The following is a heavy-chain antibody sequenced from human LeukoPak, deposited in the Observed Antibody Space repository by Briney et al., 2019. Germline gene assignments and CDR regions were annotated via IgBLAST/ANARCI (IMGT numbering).Heavy chain of an antibody. V-gene: IGHV3-48*04. J-gene: IGHJ4*02. D-gene: IGHD3-10*01. CDR2: ISSSGSTI. CDR3: AKDLYGSGRGPDY. CDR1: GFTFSNYW. Sequence: PGGSLRLSCAASGFTFSNYWMSWVRQAPGKGLEWVSYISSSGSTIYYADSVKGRFTISRDNAKNSLYLQMNSLKAEDTAVYYCAKDLYGSGRGPDYWGQGTLVTVSS.